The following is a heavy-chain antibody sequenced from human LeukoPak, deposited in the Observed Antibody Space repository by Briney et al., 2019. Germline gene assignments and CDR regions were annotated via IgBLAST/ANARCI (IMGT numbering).Heavy chain of an antibody. CDR3: ARDALSRDCSGGSCYYYYYYMDV. D-gene: IGHD2-15*01. CDR2: INPNSGGT. CDR1: GYTFTGYY. V-gene: IGHV1-2*02. J-gene: IGHJ6*03. Sequence: GASVKVSCKASGYTFTGYYMHWVRQAPGQGLEWMGWINPNSGGTNYAQKFQGRVTMTRDTSISTAYMELSRLRSDDTAVYYCARDALSRDCSGGSCYYYYYYMDVWGKGTTVTVSS.